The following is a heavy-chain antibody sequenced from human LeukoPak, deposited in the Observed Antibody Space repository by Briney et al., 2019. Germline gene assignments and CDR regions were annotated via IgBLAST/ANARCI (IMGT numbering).Heavy chain of an antibody. CDR1: GGSITNYY. V-gene: IGHV4-59*01. J-gene: IGHJ4*02. CDR2: IYNTGRT. Sequence: SSETLFLTCSVSGGSITNYYWSWIRQSPGKGLEWIGFIYNTGRTNYNPSLQSRVTMSIDTSKNQFSLKLSSVTAADTAVYYCARVHLYYDVLTGYNYYFDYWGQGTLVTVSS. CDR3: ARVHLYYDVLTGYNYYFDY. D-gene: IGHD3-9*01.